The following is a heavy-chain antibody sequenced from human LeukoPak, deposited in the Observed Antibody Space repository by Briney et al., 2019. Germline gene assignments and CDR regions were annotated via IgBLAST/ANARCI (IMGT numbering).Heavy chain of an antibody. CDR3: AIWGSYDILTAHYFDS. J-gene: IGHJ4*02. V-gene: IGHV1-3*01. D-gene: IGHD3-9*01. CDR1: GYTFTSYA. Sequence: ASVKVSCKASGYTFTSYAMHWVRQAPGHRLEWMGWINAGNGNTKYSQKFQGRVTITRDTSASTAYMELSGLRSEDTAVYYCAIWGSYDILTAHYFDSWGQGTLVTVSS. CDR2: INAGNGNT.